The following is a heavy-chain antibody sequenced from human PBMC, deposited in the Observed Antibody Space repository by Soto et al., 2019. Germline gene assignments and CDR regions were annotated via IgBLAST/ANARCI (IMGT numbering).Heavy chain of an antibody. CDR3: ARDWSGEQQLVLTYYFDY. CDR2: INPSGGST. Sequence: GASVKVSCKASGYTFTSYYMHWVRQAPGQGLEWMGIINPSGGSTSYAQKFQGRVTMTRDTSTSTVYMELSSLRSEDTAVYYCARDWSGEQQLVLTYYFDYWGQGTLVTVSS. V-gene: IGHV1-46*03. D-gene: IGHD6-13*01. CDR1: GYTFTSYY. J-gene: IGHJ4*02.